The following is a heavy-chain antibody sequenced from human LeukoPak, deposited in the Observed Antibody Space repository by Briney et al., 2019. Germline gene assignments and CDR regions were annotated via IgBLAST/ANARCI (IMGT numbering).Heavy chain of an antibody. CDR2: INHSGST. CDR3: ARGGYSGYPTPLYYGMDV. D-gene: IGHD5-12*01. Sequence: SETLSLTCAVYGGSFSGYYGSWIRQPPGKGLECIGEINHSGSTNYNPSLKSRVTISVDTSKNQFSLKLSSVTAADTAVYYCARGGYSGYPTPLYYGMDVWGKGTTVTVSS. CDR1: GGSFSGYY. V-gene: IGHV4-34*01. J-gene: IGHJ6*04.